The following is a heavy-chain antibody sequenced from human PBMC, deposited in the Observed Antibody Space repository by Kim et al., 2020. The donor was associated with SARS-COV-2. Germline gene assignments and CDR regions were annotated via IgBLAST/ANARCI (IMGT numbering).Heavy chain of an antibody. J-gene: IGHJ6*02. Sequence: GGSLRLSCAASGFTFSSYGMHWVRQAPGKGLEWVAVMSYDGSNKNYADSVKGRFTISRDKSKNTLHLQMNSLRAEDTAVYYCARDAVDCRSTRCYSAWTYFDYGMDVWGQGTTVTVS. CDR3: ARDAVDCRSTRCYSAWTYFDYGMDV. CDR2: MSYDGSNK. CDR1: GFTFSSYG. V-gene: IGHV3-33*05. D-gene: IGHD2-2*01.